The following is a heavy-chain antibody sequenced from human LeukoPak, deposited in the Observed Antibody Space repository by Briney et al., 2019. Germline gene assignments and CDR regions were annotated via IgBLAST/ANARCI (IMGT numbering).Heavy chain of an antibody. CDR1: GFTFSSYE. CDR2: ISSSGSTI. CDR3: ARDYDFWSGFDY. Sequence: PGGSLRLSCAASGFTFSSYEMNWVRQAPGKGLEWVSYISSSGSTIYYADSVKGRFTISRDNAKNSLYLQMNSLRAEDTAVYYCARDYDFWSGFDYWGQGTLVTVSS. D-gene: IGHD3-3*01. V-gene: IGHV3-48*03. J-gene: IGHJ4*02.